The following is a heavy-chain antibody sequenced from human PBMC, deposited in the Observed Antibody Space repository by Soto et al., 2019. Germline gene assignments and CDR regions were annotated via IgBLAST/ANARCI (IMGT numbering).Heavy chain of an antibody. CDR3: AKRRGAGGHFDY. CDR2: VSSGGST. Sequence: PGGSLRLSCAASGFTFTSYAMGWVRQAPGKGLEWVSVVSSGGSTYYADSVTGRFTVSRDNSKNTLSLQMNSPRAEDTAVYYCAKRRGAGGHFDYWGQGALVTVSS. J-gene: IGHJ4*02. D-gene: IGHD2-15*01. V-gene: IGHV3-23*01. CDR1: GFTFTSYA.